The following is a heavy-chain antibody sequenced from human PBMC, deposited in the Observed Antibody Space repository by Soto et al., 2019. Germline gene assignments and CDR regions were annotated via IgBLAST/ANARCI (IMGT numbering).Heavy chain of an antibody. D-gene: IGHD6-13*01. CDR2: ISGSATST. CDR1: GFTFSSYA. V-gene: IGHV3-23*01. CDR3: AKDHGLSSSRYGIDY. Sequence: EVQLLESGGGLVQPGGSLRLSCAASGFTFSSYAMSWVRQAPGKGLEWVSAISGSATSTYYAESVKGRFTISRDNSKNTPYLQMNSLRAEDTAVYYCAKDHGLSSSRYGIDYWGQGTLVTVSS. J-gene: IGHJ4*02.